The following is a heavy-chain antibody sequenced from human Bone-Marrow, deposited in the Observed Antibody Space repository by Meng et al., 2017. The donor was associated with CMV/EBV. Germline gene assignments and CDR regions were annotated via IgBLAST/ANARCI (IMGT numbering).Heavy chain of an antibody. CDR1: GFTFSSYW. CDR2: IKSKTDDGTT. D-gene: IGHD3-22*01. CDR3: ATAPGYYDYAPFDY. Sequence: GESLKISCAASGFTFSSYWMSWVRQAPGKGLEWVGHIKSKTDDGTTEYAAPVKGRFTVSRDDSKNTLYLQMNSLKTEDTAVYYCATAPGYYDYAPFDYWGQGTLVTVSS. V-gene: IGHV3-15*01. J-gene: IGHJ4*02.